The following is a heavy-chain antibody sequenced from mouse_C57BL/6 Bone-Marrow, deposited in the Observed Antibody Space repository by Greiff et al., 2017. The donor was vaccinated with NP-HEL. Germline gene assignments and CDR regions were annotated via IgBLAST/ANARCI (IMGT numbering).Heavy chain of an antibody. V-gene: IGHV1-64*01. CDR3: ARDWDIYYFDY. J-gene: IGHJ2*01. Sequence: QVQLQQPGAELVKPGASVKLSCKASGYTFTSYWMHWVKQRPGQGLEWIGMIHPNSGSTNYNEKFKSKATLTVDKSSSTAYMQLSSLTSEDSAVYYCARDWDIYYFDYWGKGTTLTVSS. CDR1: GYTFTSYW. CDR2: IHPNSGST. D-gene: IGHD4-1*01.